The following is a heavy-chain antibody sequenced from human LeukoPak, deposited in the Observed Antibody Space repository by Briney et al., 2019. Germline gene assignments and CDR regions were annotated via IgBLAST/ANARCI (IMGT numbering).Heavy chain of an antibody. D-gene: IGHD6-13*01. J-gene: IGHJ4*02. V-gene: IGHV4-34*01. CDR1: GGSFSGYY. CDR2: INHSGST. CDR3: ARGAAGTDH. Sequence: SETLSLTCAVYGGSFSGYYWSWIRQPPGKGLEWIGEINHSGSTNYNPSLKSRVTISVDTSKNQFSLKLSSVTAADTAVYYCARGAAGTDHWGQGTLVTVSS.